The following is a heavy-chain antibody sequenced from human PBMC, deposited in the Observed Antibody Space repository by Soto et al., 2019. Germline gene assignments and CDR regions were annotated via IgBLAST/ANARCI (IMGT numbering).Heavy chain of an antibody. CDR2: IKQDGSEK. Sequence: GGSLRLSCAASGFTFSSYWMSWVRQAPGKGLEWVANIKQDGSEKYYVDSVKGRFTISRDNAKNSLYLQMNSLRAEDTAVYYCARVQASGRDYYYYYGMDVWGQGTTVTVSS. D-gene: IGHD5-12*01. J-gene: IGHJ6*02. CDR3: ARVQASGRDYYYYYGMDV. V-gene: IGHV3-7*01. CDR1: GFTFSSYW.